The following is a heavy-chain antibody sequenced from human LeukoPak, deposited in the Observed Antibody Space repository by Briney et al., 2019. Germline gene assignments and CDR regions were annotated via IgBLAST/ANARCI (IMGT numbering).Heavy chain of an antibody. Sequence: PGGSLRLSYEASGFTFNTCAMSWVRQAPGKGLEWVSAISESGSGTYYADSVKGRFTISRDNSKNTLSLQMNSLRVDDTALYYCAKGVFGVNRAFDYWGQGTLVTVSS. CDR3: AKGVFGVNRAFDY. CDR1: GFTFNTCA. V-gene: IGHV3-23*01. CDR2: ISESGSGT. D-gene: IGHD3-3*01. J-gene: IGHJ4*02.